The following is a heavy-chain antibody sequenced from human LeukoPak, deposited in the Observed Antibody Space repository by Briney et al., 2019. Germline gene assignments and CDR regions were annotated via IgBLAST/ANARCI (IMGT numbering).Heavy chain of an antibody. J-gene: IGHJ3*02. CDR3: ARSSASRVDDAFDI. Sequence: VASVKVSCKASGYTFTGYYMHWVRQAPGQGLEWMGWINPNSGGTNYAQKFQGWVTMTRDTSISTAYMELSRLRSDDTAVYYCARSSASRVDDAFDIWGQGTMVTVSS. D-gene: IGHD6-6*01. CDR1: GYTFTGYY. CDR2: INPNSGGT. V-gene: IGHV1-2*04.